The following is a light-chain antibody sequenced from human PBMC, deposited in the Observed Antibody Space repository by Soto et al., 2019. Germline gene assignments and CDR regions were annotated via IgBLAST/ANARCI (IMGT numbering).Light chain of an antibody. V-gene: IGLV2-8*01. CDR1: RSDVGGYNY. Sequence: QSALTQPPSASGSPGQSVTISCTGTRSDVGGYNYVSWDQQHPGKPPKFMIYEVSKRPSGVPDRFSGSKSGNTASLTVSGLQAEDEADYYCSSYGGNINYVFATGTKVTVL. CDR2: EVS. CDR3: SSYGGNINYV. J-gene: IGLJ1*01.